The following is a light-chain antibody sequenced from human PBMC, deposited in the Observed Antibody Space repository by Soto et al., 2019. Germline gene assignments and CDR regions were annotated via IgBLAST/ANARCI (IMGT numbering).Light chain of an antibody. V-gene: IGKV3-20*01. J-gene: IGKJ1*01. CDR2: GTS. CDR3: QQYVSWT. CDR1: QTISSNY. Sequence: EIVLTQSPGTLSVSPGERATLSCRASQTISSNYLAWYQQKPGQAPSLLIYGTSSRATGIPDRFSGSGSGTAFTLTISSLEPEDSSIYYCQQYVSWTFGQGTKVEIK.